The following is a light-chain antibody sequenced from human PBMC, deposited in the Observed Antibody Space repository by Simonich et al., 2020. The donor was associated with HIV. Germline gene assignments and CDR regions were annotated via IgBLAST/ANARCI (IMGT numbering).Light chain of an antibody. CDR1: QDISSA. J-gene: IGKJ2*01. CDR2: DAS. CDR3: QQFNSYPYT. V-gene: IGKV1-13*02. Sequence: AIQLTQTPSSLSASVGDRVTITCRASQDISSALAWYQQKPGKAPKLLIYDASSLESGVPSRFSGSGSGTDFTLTISSLQPEDFATYYCQQFNSYPYTFGQGTKLEIK.